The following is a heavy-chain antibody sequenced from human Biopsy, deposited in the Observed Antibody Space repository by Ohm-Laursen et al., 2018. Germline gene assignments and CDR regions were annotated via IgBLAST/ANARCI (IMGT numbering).Heavy chain of an antibody. CDR3: GRVWLWRGYGMDV. CDR1: GGSMSDHY. CDR2: IYYTGKT. V-gene: IGHV4-59*11. D-gene: IGHD6-19*01. J-gene: IGHJ6*02. Sequence: TLSLTCTVSGGSMSDHYWSWLRQTPGQGLEWLGYIYYTGKTTYNPSLESRITISVDTSKNKFPLQLDSMTAADTAIYYCGRVWLWRGYGMDVWGQGTTVTVSS.